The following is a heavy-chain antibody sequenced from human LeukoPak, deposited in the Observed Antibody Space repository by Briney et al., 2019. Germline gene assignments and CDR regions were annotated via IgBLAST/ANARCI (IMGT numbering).Heavy chain of an antibody. Sequence: GASVKVTCKASGYTFTDYYIYWVRQAPGQGLEWMGWINPNNDGTHYAQKFEGRVTMTRDTSISTAYMELSSLRSEDTAVYYCARGKSGHYDSSGYYRGDLDYWGQGTLVTVSS. J-gene: IGHJ4*02. D-gene: IGHD3-22*01. CDR2: INPNNDGT. CDR3: ARGKSGHYDSSGYYRGDLDY. CDR1: GYTFTDYY. V-gene: IGHV1-2*02.